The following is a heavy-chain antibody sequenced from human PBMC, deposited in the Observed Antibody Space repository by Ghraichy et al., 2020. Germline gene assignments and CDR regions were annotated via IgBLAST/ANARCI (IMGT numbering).Heavy chain of an antibody. CDR1: GYSFTSYW. D-gene: IGHD6-19*01. CDR2: IYPGDSDT. Sequence: GESLNISCKGSGYSFTSYWIGWVRQMPGKGLEWMGIIYPGDSDTRYSPSFQGQVTISADKSISTAYLQWSSLKASDTAMYYCARLEQWLVVGMDVWGQGTTVTVSS. V-gene: IGHV5-51*01. J-gene: IGHJ6*02. CDR3: ARLEQWLVVGMDV.